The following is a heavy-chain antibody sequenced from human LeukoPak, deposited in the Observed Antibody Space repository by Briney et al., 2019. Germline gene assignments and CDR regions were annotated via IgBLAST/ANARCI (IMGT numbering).Heavy chain of an antibody. V-gene: IGHV4-4*08. CDR1: GGSISSYY. D-gene: IGHD3-3*01. J-gene: IGHJ3*02. CDR3: ARKIRPKYYDFWSGYFGNDAFDI. Sequence: PSETLSLTCTVSGGSISSYYWSWVRQPPGKGLEWIGRIYTSGSTNYNPSLKSRVTISVDTSKNQFSLKLSSVTAADTAVYYCARKIRPKYYDFWSGYFGNDAFDIWGQGTMVTVSS. CDR2: IYTSGST.